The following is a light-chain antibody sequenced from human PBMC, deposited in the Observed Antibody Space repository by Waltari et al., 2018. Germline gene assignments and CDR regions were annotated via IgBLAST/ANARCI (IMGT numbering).Light chain of an antibody. CDR1: QSVTST. V-gene: IGKV3-20*01. CDR3: QHYLRLPAT. CDR2: GAS. Sequence: EIVLTQSPGTLSLSPGERATLPCRASQSVTSTLAWYQQKPGQAPRLLIYGASNRATGIPDRFSGSGSGTDFSLTISRLEPEDFAVYYCQHYLRLPATFGQGTKVEIK. J-gene: IGKJ1*01.